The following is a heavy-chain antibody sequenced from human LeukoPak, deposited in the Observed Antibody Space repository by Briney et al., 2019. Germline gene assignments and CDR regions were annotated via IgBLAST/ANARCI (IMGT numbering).Heavy chain of an antibody. CDR3: ANVYYDSSGPPDY. D-gene: IGHD3-22*01. V-gene: IGHV1-2*06. CDR2: INPNSGGT. CDR1: GYTFTGYY. Sequence: GASVKVSCXASGYTFTGYYMHWVRQAPGQGLEWMGRINPNSGGTNYAQKFQDRVTMTRDTSISTAYMELSRLRSDDTAVYYCANVYYDSSGPPDYWGQGTLVTVSS. J-gene: IGHJ4*02.